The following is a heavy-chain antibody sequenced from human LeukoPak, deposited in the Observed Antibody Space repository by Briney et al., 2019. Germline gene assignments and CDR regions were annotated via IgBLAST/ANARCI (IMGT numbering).Heavy chain of an antibody. CDR1: GGTFSSYA. CDR3: ARVGEKGGAVIFGFDY. CDR2: IIPILGIA. D-gene: IGHD3-3*01. J-gene: IGHJ4*02. V-gene: IGHV1-69*04. Sequence: SVTVSCKASGGTFSSYAISWVRQAPGQGLEWMGRIIPILGIANYAQKFQGRVTITADKSTSTAYMELSSLRSEDTAVYYCARVGEKGGAVIFGFDYGGREPRVPVS.